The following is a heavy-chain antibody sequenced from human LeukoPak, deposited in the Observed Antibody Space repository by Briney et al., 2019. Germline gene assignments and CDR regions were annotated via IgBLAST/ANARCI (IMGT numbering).Heavy chain of an antibody. Sequence: GGSLRLSCAASGFTFSSYSMNWVRQAPGMGLEWVSSISSSSSYIYYADSVKGRFTISRDNAKNSLYLQMNSLRAEDTAVYYCARDRGYYDSSGYESTRLDAFDIWGQGTMVTVSS. CDR2: ISSSSSYI. V-gene: IGHV3-21*01. J-gene: IGHJ3*02. CDR1: GFTFSSYS. CDR3: ARDRGYYDSSGYESTRLDAFDI. D-gene: IGHD3-22*01.